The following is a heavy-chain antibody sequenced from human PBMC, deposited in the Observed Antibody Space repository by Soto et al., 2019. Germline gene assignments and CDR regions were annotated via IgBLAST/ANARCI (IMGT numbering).Heavy chain of an antibody. J-gene: IGHJ5*02. V-gene: IGHV1-69*01. D-gene: IGHD2-15*01. CDR3: AIGEWKRYSEGRDNWFDP. Sequence: QVHLVQSAAEVKQSGSSVKVSCKASGGTFSSYAISWVRQAPGQGLEWMGGIIPMYNTPSYAQKCQGRLPTTANESTSIAYMELSSLISEDTAVYYCAIGEWKRYSEGRDNWFDPWGRGTLVTVSS. CDR1: GGTFSSYA. CDR2: IIPMYNTP.